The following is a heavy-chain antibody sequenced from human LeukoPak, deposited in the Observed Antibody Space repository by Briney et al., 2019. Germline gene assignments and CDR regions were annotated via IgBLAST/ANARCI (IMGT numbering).Heavy chain of an antibody. V-gene: IGHV1-69*04. D-gene: IGHD1-26*01. CDR2: IIPILGIA. CDR3: ARWSGSYHPIDP. CDR1: GGTFSSYA. J-gene: IGHJ5*02. Sequence: ASVKVSCKASGGTFSSYAISWVRQAPGQGLEWMGRIIPILGIANYAQKFQGRVTITADKSTSTAYLELSSLRSEDTAVYYCARWSGSYHPIDPWGQGTLVTVSS.